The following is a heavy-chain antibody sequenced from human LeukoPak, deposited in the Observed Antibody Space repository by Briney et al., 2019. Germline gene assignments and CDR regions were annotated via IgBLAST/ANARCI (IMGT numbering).Heavy chain of an antibody. D-gene: IGHD3-3*01. CDR1: GYNFKTHA. Sequence: ASVKVSCQTSGYNFKTHAFSWVRQVPGQGLEWMGWISGYNGDTAFAQKFQGRVTMTKDTSTTTAYMELRSLTSDDTAVYYCARFWVFGADTSPPYHQGMDLWGRGTTVTVSS. CDR2: ISGYNGDT. V-gene: IGHV1-18*01. J-gene: IGHJ6*02. CDR3: ARFWVFGADTSPPYHQGMDL.